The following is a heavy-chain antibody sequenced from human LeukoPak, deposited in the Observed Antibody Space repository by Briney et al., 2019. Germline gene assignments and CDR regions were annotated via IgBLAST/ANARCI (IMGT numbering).Heavy chain of an antibody. J-gene: IGHJ3*02. CDR2: IHSSGDT. V-gene: IGHV4-61*05. CDR1: GGSISGSSYY. CDR3: TRKSLTTHAFDI. Sequence: SETLSLTCTVSGGSISGSSYYWGWIRQPPGKGLEWIAYIHSSGDTNYNPSLKSRVTISIDTSENHFSLKLTSVTATDTAVYYCTRKSLTTHAFDIWGQGTVVTVSS. D-gene: IGHD4-11*01.